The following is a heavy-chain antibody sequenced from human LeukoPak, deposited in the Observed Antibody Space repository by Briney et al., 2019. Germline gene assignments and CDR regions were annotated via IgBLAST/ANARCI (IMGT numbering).Heavy chain of an antibody. CDR1: GFTFSSYN. Sequence: GGSLRLSCAASGFTFSSYNMNWVRQAPGKGLEWVSSISSSTSYIYYADSVKGRFTISRDNAKNSLYLQMNSLRAEDTAVYYCARAGNYYGRHTNWFDPWGQGTLVTVSS. CDR2: ISSSTSYI. D-gene: IGHD3-10*01. V-gene: IGHV3-21*01. J-gene: IGHJ5*02. CDR3: ARAGNYYGRHTNWFDP.